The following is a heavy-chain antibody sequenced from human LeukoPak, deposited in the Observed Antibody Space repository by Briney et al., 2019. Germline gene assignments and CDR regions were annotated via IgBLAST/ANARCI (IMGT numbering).Heavy chain of an antibody. Sequence: SETLSLTCTVSGGSISSSSYYWAWIRQPPGNGIEWVGSIYYIGNTYYSPSLKGRVSISVDTSKKQFSLQLSSVTAADTAIYYCARITRPYDSSGFLIWGQGTMVTVSS. CDR2: IYYIGNT. CDR1: GGSISSSSYY. J-gene: IGHJ3*02. D-gene: IGHD3-22*01. V-gene: IGHV4-39*07. CDR3: ARITRPYDSSGFLI.